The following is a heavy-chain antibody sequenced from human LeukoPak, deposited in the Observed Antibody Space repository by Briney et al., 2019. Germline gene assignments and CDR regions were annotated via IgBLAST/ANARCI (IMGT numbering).Heavy chain of an antibody. D-gene: IGHD2-2*01. Sequence: ASVKVSCKASGYSFTSYAMNWVRQAPGQGLEWMGWINTNTGNPTYAQGFTGRFVFSLDTSVSTAYLQISSLKAVDTAVYYCARDHCSSTSCYPGDYWGQGTLVTVSS. J-gene: IGHJ4*02. CDR3: ARDHCSSTSCYPGDY. V-gene: IGHV7-4-1*02. CDR1: GYSFTSYA. CDR2: INTNTGNP.